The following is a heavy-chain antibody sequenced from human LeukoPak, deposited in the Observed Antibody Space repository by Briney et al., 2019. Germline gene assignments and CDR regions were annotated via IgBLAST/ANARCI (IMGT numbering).Heavy chain of an antibody. CDR2: IIPFFKTP. J-gene: IGHJ4*02. D-gene: IGHD5-24*01. CDR1: GYTFTSYG. Sequence: ASVKVSCKASGYTFTSYGISWVRQAPGQGLEWMGGIIPFFKTPNYAQKFQGRVTISVDDSTGTAFLELSSLRSDDTAMYYCARGKEMTTISFDYWGQGTLVTVSS. CDR3: ARGKEMTTISFDY. V-gene: IGHV1-69*13.